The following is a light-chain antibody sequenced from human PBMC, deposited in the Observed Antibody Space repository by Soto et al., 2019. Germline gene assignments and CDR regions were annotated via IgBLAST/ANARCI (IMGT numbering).Light chain of an antibody. J-gene: IGLJ1*01. CDR2: GNN. CDR1: SSNLGAPYD. V-gene: IGLV1-40*01. CDR3: QSSASSMSGYV. Sequence: QAVLTQPPSVSGAPGQAVIISCSGSSSNLGAPYDVNWFRQLPGTVPRPLTHGNNNRPSGVPDRSSGSKSGTSPSLAMTGLPAEDEADYYCQSSASSMSGYVFGTGTKVTVL.